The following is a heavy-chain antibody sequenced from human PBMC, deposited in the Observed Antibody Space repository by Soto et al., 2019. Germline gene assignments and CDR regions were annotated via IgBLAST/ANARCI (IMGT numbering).Heavy chain of an antibody. J-gene: IGHJ3*02. V-gene: IGHV5-51*01. Sequence: PGESLNIYCKGSGYSFTRYWIGWVRQMPGKGLEWMGIIYPGDSDTSYSPSFQGQVTISADKAISTAYLQWSSLKASDTAMYYCETPNRRGYALNAFDIWGQGTMVTVSS. CDR1: GYSFTRYW. D-gene: IGHD3-22*01. CDR3: ETPNRRGYALNAFDI. CDR2: IYPGDSDT.